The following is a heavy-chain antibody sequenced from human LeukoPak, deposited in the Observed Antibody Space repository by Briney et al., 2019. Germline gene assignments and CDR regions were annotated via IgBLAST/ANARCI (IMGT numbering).Heavy chain of an antibody. Sequence: SETLSLTCAVYGGSFSSYYWSWIRQPPGKGLEWIGEINHSGSTNYNPSLKSRVTISVDTSKNQSSLKLSSVTAADTAVYYCARGGTYYYGSGSSNWFDPWGQGTLVTVSS. CDR1: GGSFSSYY. CDR2: INHSGST. CDR3: ARGGTYYYGSGSSNWFDP. J-gene: IGHJ5*02. D-gene: IGHD3-10*01. V-gene: IGHV4-34*01.